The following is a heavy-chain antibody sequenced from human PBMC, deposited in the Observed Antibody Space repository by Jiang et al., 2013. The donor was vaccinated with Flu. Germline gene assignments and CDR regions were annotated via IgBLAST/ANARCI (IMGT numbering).Heavy chain of an antibody. CDR3: ARGPPYGDYSTDWFDP. V-gene: IGHV4-4*02. D-gene: IGHD4-17*01. CDR2: IYHMGAP. Sequence: LEWIGEIYHMGAPTTTRPSKSRVTISVDKSKNQFSLKLSSVTAADTAVYYCARGPPYGDYSTDWFDPWGQGTLVTVSS. J-gene: IGHJ5*02.